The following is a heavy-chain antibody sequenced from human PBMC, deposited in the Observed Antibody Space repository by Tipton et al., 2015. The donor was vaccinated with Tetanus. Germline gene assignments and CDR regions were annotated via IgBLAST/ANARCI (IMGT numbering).Heavy chain of an antibody. J-gene: IGHJ4*02. V-gene: IGHV5-51*01. Sequence: VQLVQSGAEVRKPGESLKISCQTSGYSFSSYWIGWERQVPGKGLEWMGFIYPGDSDTRYDPAFQGHVTLSADRSIKTAYLQWSSLKASDTAMYYCVRHEGTWNGYCAHFDYWGQGTLVTVSS. CDR1: GYSFSSYW. D-gene: IGHD3-3*01. CDR3: VRHEGTWNGYCAHFDY. CDR2: IYPGDSDT.